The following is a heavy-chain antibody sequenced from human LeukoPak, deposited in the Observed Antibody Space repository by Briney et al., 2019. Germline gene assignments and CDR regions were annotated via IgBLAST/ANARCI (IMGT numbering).Heavy chain of an antibody. V-gene: IGHV1-46*02. CDR2: INPSGGST. D-gene: IGHD6-19*01. Sequence: PWASVKVSCKASGYTFNNHYMYWVRQAPGQVLEWMGVINPSGGSTSYAQKFRGRVTMTRDTSTRTVYMEVNSLRSEDTAVYYCARQGTYSSAIGMGYWGQGTLVTVPS. J-gene: IGHJ4*02. CDR3: ARQGTYSSAIGMGY. CDR1: GYTFNNHY.